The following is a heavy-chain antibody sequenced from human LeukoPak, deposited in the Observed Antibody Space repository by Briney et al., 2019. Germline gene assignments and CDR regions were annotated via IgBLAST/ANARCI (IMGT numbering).Heavy chain of an antibody. CDR1: GFTFSSNW. Sequence: GGSLRLSCVASGFTFSSNWMHWVRQAPGKGLEWVAIISNDGSRKYYAHSVEGRFTISRDNSKNTLYLQMDSLRAEDTAVYYCARDRAWNYFDYWGQGTLVTVSS. V-gene: IGHV3-30*03. J-gene: IGHJ4*02. D-gene: IGHD3-3*01. CDR2: ISNDGSRK. CDR3: ARDRAWNYFDY.